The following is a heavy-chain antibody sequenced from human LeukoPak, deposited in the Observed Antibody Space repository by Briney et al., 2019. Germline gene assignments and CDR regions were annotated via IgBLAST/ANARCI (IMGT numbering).Heavy chain of an antibody. CDR1: GGSISSHY. CDR2: IHYTGRT. CDR3: ARGAGWYDY. V-gene: IGHV4-59*11. J-gene: IGHJ4*02. Sequence: SETLSLTCAVSGGSISSHYWSWLRQPPGEGLEWNAYIHYTGRTNYNPSLKGRVTISVDTSNSQFSLNLNSVTAADTAVYYCARGAGWYDYWGQGTLVTVSS. D-gene: IGHD6-19*01.